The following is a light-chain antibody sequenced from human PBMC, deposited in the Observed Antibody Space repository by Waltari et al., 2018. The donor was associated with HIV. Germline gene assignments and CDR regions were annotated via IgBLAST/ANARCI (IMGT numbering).Light chain of an antibody. V-gene: IGLV3-21*02. CDR3: QVWDSSSDHYV. CDR2: DDG. J-gene: IGLJ1*01. Sequence: SYVLTQPPSVSVAPGQTARITCGGNNIGTKSVHWYQHKPGQAPVLVIYDDGDRPSGVPERCGGCHAGNTANVTISRVEAGDEADYYCQVWDSSSDHYVFGSGSKVTV. CDR1: NIGTKS.